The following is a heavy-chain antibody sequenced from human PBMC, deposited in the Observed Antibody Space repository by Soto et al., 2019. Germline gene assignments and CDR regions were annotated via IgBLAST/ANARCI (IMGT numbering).Heavy chain of an antibody. CDR2: INSDGSIT. Sequence: SLRLSCVASGFTFRNHWMHWVRQAPGKGLVWVSRINSDGSITNHSVSVKGRFTIYIVNSNSTLYLHMNSLSPDDTAIYYCTRDQDTYGQAVFDSWGQGTLVTVSS. J-gene: IGHJ4*02. CDR3: TRDQDTYGQAVFDS. V-gene: IGHV3-74*01. D-gene: IGHD5-18*01. CDR1: GFTFRNHW.